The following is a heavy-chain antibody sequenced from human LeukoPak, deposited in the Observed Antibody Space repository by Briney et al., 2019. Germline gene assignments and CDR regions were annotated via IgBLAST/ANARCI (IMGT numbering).Heavy chain of an antibody. J-gene: IGHJ3*02. CDR3: ASYGSGAHSSAFDI. CDR2: ISSSGSTI. D-gene: IGHD3-10*01. CDR1: GFTFSSYE. V-gene: IGHV3-48*03. Sequence: GGSLRLSCAASGFTFSSYEMNWVRQAPGKGLEWVSYISSSGSTIYYADSVKGRFTISRDNAKNSLYLQMNSLRAEDTAVYYCASYGSGAHSSAFDIWGQGTMVTVSS.